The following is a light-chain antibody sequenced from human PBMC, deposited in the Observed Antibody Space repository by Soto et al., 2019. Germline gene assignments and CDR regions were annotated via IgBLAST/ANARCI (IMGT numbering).Light chain of an antibody. CDR2: GAS. J-gene: IGKJ2*01. V-gene: IGKV3-20*01. Sequence: EIVLTQSPGTLSLSPGERATLSCRASQSVSSSYLAWYQQKPGQAPRLLIYGASSRATGIPERFSGSGSGTDFPLTISRLEPEDFAVYYCQQYGSPYTFGQGTKLQIK. CDR3: QQYGSPYT. CDR1: QSVSSSY.